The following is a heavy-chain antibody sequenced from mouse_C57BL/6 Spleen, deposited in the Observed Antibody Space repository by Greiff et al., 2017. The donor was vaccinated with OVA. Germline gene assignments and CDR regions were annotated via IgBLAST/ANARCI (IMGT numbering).Heavy chain of an antibody. CDR3: ARMIYYGSSFYY. V-gene: IGHV1-80*01. J-gene: IGHJ2*01. D-gene: IGHD1-1*01. CDR1: GYAFSSYW. CDR2: IYPGDGDT. Sequence: QVQLQQSGAELVKPGASVKISCKASGYAFSSYWMNWVKQRPGKGLEWIGQIYPGDGDTNYNGKFKGKATLTADKSSSTAYMQLSSLTSEDSAVYFCARMIYYGSSFYYWGQGTTLTVSS.